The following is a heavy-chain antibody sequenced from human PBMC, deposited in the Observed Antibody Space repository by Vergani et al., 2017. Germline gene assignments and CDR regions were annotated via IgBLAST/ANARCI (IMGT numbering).Heavy chain of an antibody. J-gene: IGHJ5*02. CDR3: ARQHLTRVRGVIHNWFDP. Sequence: EVQLVQSGAEVKKPGESLKISCKGSGYSFTSYWIGWVRQMPGKGLEWMGIIYPGDSDTRYSPSFQGQVTISADKSISTAYLQWSSLKASDTAMYYWARQHLTRVRGVIHNWFDPWGQGTLVTVSS. V-gene: IGHV5-51*01. CDR2: IYPGDSDT. D-gene: IGHD3-10*01. CDR1: GYSFTSYW.